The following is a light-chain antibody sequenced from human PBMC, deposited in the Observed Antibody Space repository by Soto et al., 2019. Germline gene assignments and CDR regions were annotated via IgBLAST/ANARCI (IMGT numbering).Light chain of an antibody. CDR2: GAS. CDR1: QSVSNNY. V-gene: IGKV3-20*01. Sequence: EIVLTQSPGTLSLSPGERATLSCRASQSVSNNYLAWYQQKPGQAPRLLIYGASSRATGIPDRFSCSGSGTDFTLTISRLEPEDFAVYYCQQYGSSPRTFGQGTKVEIK. J-gene: IGKJ1*01. CDR3: QQYGSSPRT.